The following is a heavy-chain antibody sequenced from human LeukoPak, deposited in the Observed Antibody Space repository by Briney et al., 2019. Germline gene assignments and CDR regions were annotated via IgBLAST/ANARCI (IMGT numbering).Heavy chain of an antibody. CDR2: ISDSAAKT. Sequence: QSGGSLRLSCEVSGFTFSNFAMSWVRQAPGKGLEWISAISDSAAKTYYADSVKGRFTISRDNAKNTVFLQMNSLRAEDTAVYYCARLSSREQWLVRYWGQGTLVTVSS. CDR3: ARLSSREQWLVRY. D-gene: IGHD6-19*01. J-gene: IGHJ4*02. CDR1: GFTFSNFA. V-gene: IGHV3-23*01.